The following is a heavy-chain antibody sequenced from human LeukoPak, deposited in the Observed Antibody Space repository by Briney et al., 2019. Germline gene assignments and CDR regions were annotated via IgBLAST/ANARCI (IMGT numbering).Heavy chain of an antibody. CDR3: VRDSGSYLPLPVDV. CDR2: IYTSGST. Sequence: SETLSLTCTVSGGSISSGSYYWSWIRQPAGKGLEWIGRIYTSGSTNYNPSLKSRVTISVDTSKNQFSLKLSSVTAADTAVYYCVRDSGSYLPLPVDVWGKGTTVTVSS. J-gene: IGHJ6*04. CDR1: GGSISSGSYY. D-gene: IGHD1-26*01. V-gene: IGHV4-61*02.